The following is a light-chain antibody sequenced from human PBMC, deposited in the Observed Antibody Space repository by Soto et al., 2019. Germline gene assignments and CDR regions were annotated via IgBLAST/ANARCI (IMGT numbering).Light chain of an antibody. CDR3: QQYGSSPLIT. CDR1: QSISSN. V-gene: IGKV3-20*01. Sequence: EIVMTHSPATLSVSPREIATLSCRASQSISSNLAWYQQKPSQAPRLLMFRTSSRATGFPARFSGSGSGTDFTLTISRLEPEDFAVYHCQQYGSSPLITFGQGTRLEIK. J-gene: IGKJ5*01. CDR2: RTS.